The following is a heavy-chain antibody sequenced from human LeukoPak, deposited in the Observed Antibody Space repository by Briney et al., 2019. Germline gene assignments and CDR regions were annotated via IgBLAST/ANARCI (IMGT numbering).Heavy chain of an antibody. CDR1: GFTFSSYG. CDR2: ISYDGSNK. V-gene: IGHV3-30*03. J-gene: IGHJ6*03. Sequence: PGRSLRLSCAASGFTFSSYGMHWVRQALGKGLEWVAVISYDGSNKYYADSVKGRFTISRDNSKNTLYLQMNSLKTEDTAVYYCTTDPGYYYGSGSYIGPYYYYYYMDVWGKGTTVTISS. D-gene: IGHD3-10*01. CDR3: TTDPGYYYGSGSYIGPYYYYYYMDV.